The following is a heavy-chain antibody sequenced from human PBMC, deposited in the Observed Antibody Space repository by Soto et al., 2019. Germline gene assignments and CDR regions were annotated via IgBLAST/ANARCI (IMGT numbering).Heavy chain of an antibody. CDR2: IKSLTDGGAT. V-gene: IGHV3-15*07. Sequence: GGSLRLSCASSSFSFSNAWMNWVRQAPGRELEWVGRIKSLTDGGATDYAAPVKGRFTITRDDSKDTLYLHMNNLKTEDTAMYFCTADLPDNWFDPWGQGTLVTVSS. D-gene: IGHD3-22*01. CDR3: TADLPDNWFDP. CDR1: SFSFSNAW. J-gene: IGHJ5*02.